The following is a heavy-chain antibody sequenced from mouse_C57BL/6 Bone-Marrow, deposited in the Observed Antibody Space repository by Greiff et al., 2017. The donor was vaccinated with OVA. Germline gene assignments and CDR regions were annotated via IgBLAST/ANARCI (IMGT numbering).Heavy chain of an antibody. D-gene: IGHD1-1*01. Sequence: VQLKESGPGLVKPSQSLSLTCSVTGYSITSGYYWNWIRQFPGNKLEWMGYISYDGSNNYNPSLKNRISITRDTSKNQFFLKLNSVTTEDTATYYWARSDYYGSSRYYYAMDYWGQGTSVTVSS. CDR3: ARSDYYGSSRYYYAMDY. CDR2: ISYDGSN. J-gene: IGHJ4*01. V-gene: IGHV3-6*01. CDR1: GYSITSGYY.